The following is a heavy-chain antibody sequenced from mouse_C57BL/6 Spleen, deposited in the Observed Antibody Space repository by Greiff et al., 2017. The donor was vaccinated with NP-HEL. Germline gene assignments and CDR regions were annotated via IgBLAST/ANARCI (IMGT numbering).Heavy chain of an antibody. CDR3: ARHKDYSNYFDY. D-gene: IGHD2-5*01. J-gene: IGHJ2*01. Sequence: VQLKESGGDLVKPGGSLKLSCAASGFTFSSYGMSWVRQTPDKRLEWVATISSGGSYTYYPDSVKGRFTISRDNAKNTLYLQMSSLKSEDTAMYYCARHKDYSNYFDYWGQGTTLTVSS. CDR2: ISSGGSYT. V-gene: IGHV5-6*01. CDR1: GFTFSSYG.